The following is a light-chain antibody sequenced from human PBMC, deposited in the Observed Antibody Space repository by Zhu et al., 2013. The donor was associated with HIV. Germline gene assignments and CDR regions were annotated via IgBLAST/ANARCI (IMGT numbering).Light chain of an antibody. CDR1: QSISSW. Sequence: DIQMTQSPSTLSASVGDRVTITCRASQSISSWLAWYQQKPGKAPKLLIYKASSLESGVPSRFSGSGSGTEFTLTISSLQPDDFATYYCQQGKSFPWTFGPGTKVEVK. CDR2: KAS. V-gene: IGKV1-5*03. CDR3: QQGKSFPWT. J-gene: IGKJ1*01.